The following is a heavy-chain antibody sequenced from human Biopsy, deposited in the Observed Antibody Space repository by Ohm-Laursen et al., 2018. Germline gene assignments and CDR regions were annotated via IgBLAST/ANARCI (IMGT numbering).Heavy chain of an antibody. V-gene: IGHV3-30*18. CDR2: ISYDGSNK. CDR3: AKDMGSGYGGNSGDAFDI. J-gene: IGHJ3*02. Sequence: SLRLSCAAFGFTFSRYGMHWVRQAPGKGLEWVAVISYDGSNKYYADSVKGRFTISRDNSKNTLYLQMNSLRAEDTAVYYCAKDMGSGYGGNSGDAFDIWGQGTMVTVSS. D-gene: IGHD4-23*01. CDR1: GFTFSRYG.